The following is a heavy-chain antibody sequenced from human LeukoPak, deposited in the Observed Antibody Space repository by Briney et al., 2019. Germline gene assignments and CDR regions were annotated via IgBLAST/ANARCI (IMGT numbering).Heavy chain of an antibody. V-gene: IGHV4-34*01. CDR2: INHSGST. D-gene: IGHD6-13*01. J-gene: IGHJ6*02. CDR1: GGSFSGYY. CDR3: ARGFASSWPTLPWYYGMDV. Sequence: SETLSLTCAVNGGSFSGYYWSWIRQPPGKGLEWIGEINHSGSTNYNPSLKSRVTISVDTSKNQFSLKLSPVTAADTAVYYCARGFASSWPTLPWYYGMDVWGQGTTVTVSS.